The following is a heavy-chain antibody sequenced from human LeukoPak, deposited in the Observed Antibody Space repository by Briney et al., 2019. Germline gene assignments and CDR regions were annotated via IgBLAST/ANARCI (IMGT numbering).Heavy chain of an antibody. D-gene: IGHD3-10*01. J-gene: IGHJ4*02. CDR2: IKQDGSEK. Sequence: GGSPRLSCAASGFTFSSYWMSWVRQAPGKGLEWVANIKQDGSEKYVDSVKGRFTISRDNAKNSLYLQMNSLRAEDTAVYYCARDYYGSGSYYNPHFDYWGQGTLVTVSS. CDR1: GFTFSSYW. CDR3: ARDYYGSGSYYNPHFDY. V-gene: IGHV3-7*01.